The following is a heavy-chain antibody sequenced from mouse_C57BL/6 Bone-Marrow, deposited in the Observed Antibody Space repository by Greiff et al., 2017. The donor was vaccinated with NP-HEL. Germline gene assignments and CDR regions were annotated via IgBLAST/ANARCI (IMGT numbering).Heavy chain of an antibody. CDR3: ARRGSSDYFDY. CDR2: ISNGGGST. V-gene: IGHV5-12*01. J-gene: IGHJ2*01. CDR1: GFTFSDYY. D-gene: IGHD1-1*01. Sequence: EVQLQQSGGGLVQPGGSLKLSCAASGFTFSDYYMYWVRQTPEKRLEWVAYISNGGGSTYYPDTVKGRFTISRDNAKNTLYLQMSRLKSEDTAMYYCARRGSSDYFDYWGQGTTLTVSS.